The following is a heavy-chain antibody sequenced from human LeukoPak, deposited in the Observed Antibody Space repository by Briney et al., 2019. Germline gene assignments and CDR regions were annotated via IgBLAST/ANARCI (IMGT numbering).Heavy chain of an antibody. J-gene: IGHJ4*02. CDR1: GFTFSSYG. D-gene: IGHD6-19*01. CDR2: IRYDGSNK. CDR3: ARVYEGQGLAGELGY. Sequence: GGSLRLSCAASGFTFSSYGMHWVRQAPGKGLEWVAFIRYDGSNKYYADSVKGRFTISRDNSKNTLYLQMNSLRAEDTAVYYCARVYEGQGLAGELGYWGQGTLVTVSS. V-gene: IGHV3-30*02.